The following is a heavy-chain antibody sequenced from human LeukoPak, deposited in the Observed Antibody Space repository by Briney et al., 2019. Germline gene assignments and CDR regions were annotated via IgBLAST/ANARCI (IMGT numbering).Heavy chain of an antibody. V-gene: IGHV1-2*06. Sequence: ASVKVSCKASGYTLTGYYMPWVRQAPGQGLEWMGRINPNSGGTNYAQKFQGRVTMTRDTSLSTAYMELSRLRSDDTAVYYCARDRDVLLWFGDTYYFDYWGQGTLATVSS. CDR2: INPNSGGT. D-gene: IGHD3-10*01. CDR3: ARDRDVLLWFGDTYYFDY. J-gene: IGHJ4*02. CDR1: GYTLTGYY.